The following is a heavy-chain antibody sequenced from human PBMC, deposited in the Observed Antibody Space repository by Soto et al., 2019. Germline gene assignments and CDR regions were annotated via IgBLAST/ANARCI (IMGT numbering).Heavy chain of an antibody. D-gene: IGHD6-19*01. Sequence: EVQLLESGGGLVQPGGSLRLSCAASGFIFSSYAMSWVRQAPGKGLEWVSAISGSDTTAYYADSVKGRFTFSRDNSKNTMYLQMNSLRAEDTAVYYCAKTTDGWFSAFEIWGQGTMVIVSS. CDR1: GFIFSSYA. CDR3: AKTTDGWFSAFEI. J-gene: IGHJ3*02. V-gene: IGHV3-23*01. CDR2: ISGSDTTA.